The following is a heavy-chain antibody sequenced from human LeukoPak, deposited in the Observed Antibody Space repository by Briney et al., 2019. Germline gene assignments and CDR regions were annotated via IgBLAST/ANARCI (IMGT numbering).Heavy chain of an antibody. CDR2: ISSSGSTI. CDR1: GFTFSSYN. D-gene: IGHD3-10*01. CDR3: ARLEYYYVSGNYYKLFDY. J-gene: IGHJ4*02. Sequence: GGSLRLSCAASGFTFSSYNMNWVRQAPGKGLEGVSDISSSGSTIYFADSVKGRFTISRDNAKNSLYLQMNSLRDEDTAVYYCARLEYYYVSGNYYKLFDYWGQGTLVTVCS. V-gene: IGHV3-48*02.